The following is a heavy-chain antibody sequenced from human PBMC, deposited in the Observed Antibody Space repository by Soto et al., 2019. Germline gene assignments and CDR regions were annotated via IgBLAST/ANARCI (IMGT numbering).Heavy chain of an antibody. CDR3: ARGREYGSVLDY. J-gene: IGHJ4*02. CDR1: GGSFSGYY. D-gene: IGHD3-10*01. Sequence: SENLSLTCAVYGGSFSGYYRSWIRQPPGKGLEWIGEINHSGSTNYNPSLKSRVTISVDTSKNQFSLKLSSVTAADTAVYCCARGREYGSVLDYWSQGTL. V-gene: IGHV4-34*01. CDR2: INHSGST.